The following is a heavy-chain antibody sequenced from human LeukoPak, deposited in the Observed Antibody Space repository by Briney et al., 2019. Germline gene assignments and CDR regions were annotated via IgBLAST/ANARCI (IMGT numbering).Heavy chain of an antibody. D-gene: IGHD2-2*01. V-gene: IGHV4-39*01. CDR1: CRYLSSSSYY. Sequence: PSETLSLTCTLSCRYLSSSSYYCRSIRQPPGKGLELYGSIYYSGSTYYNPSLKSRVTIDVDTSKNQFCLKLSSVTAADTAVYYCARPQGFQLLDFEYWGQGTLVSVSS. CDR2: IYYSGST. J-gene: IGHJ4*02. CDR3: ARPQGFQLLDFEY.